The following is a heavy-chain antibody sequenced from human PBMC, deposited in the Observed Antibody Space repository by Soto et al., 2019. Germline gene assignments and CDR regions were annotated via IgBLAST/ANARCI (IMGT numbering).Heavy chain of an antibody. CDR3: AAAVVVAATRSYYYYGMDV. V-gene: IGHV1-58*01. Sequence: SVKVSCKASGFTYTSSAVQWVRQARGQRLEWIGWIVVGSGNTNYAQKFQERVTITRDMSTSTAYMELSSLRSEDTAVYYCAAAVVVAATRSYYYYGMDVRGQGTTVTVSS. J-gene: IGHJ6*02. CDR2: IVVGSGNT. CDR1: GFTYTSSA. D-gene: IGHD2-15*01.